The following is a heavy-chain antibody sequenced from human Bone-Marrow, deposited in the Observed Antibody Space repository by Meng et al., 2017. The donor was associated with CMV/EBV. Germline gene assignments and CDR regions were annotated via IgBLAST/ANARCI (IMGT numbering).Heavy chain of an antibody. J-gene: IGHJ4*02. Sequence: GGSLRLSCAASGFTVSSNYMSWVRQAPGKGLEWVSVIYNGGSTYYADSVKGRFTISRDNSKNTLYLQMNRLRAEDTAVYYCASSKRSEYSSSSPLDYWGQGTLVTVSS. CDR3: ASSKRSEYSSSSPLDY. V-gene: IGHV3-53*01. D-gene: IGHD6-6*01. CDR1: GFTVSSNY. CDR2: IYNGGST.